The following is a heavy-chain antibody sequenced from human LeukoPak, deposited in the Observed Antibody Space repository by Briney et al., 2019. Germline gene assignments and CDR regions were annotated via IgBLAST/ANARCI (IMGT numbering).Heavy chain of an antibody. CDR2: VSGSGDTT. J-gene: IGHJ4*02. V-gene: IGHV3-23*01. CDR3: AKSDYYDESGHPSSFEY. D-gene: IGHD3-16*01. CDR1: GFPFSSYA. Sequence: GESLRLSCAASGFPFSSYAMSWVRQPPGKGLEWVSGVSGSGDTTYYADSVKGRFTISRDNSKNTLCLQMDSLRAEDAAVYYCAKSDYYDESGHPSSFEYWGQGTLVTVSS.